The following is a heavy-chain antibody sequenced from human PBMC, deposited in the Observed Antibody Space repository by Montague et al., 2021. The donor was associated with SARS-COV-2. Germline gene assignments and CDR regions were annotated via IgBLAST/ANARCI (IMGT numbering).Heavy chain of an antibody. V-gene: IGHV4-31*03. CDR1: GGSISSGGYY. Sequence: TLSLTCTVSGGSISSGGYYWSWIRQHPGRGLEWIGYIYYSGSTYYNPSLKSRVTISVDTSKNQFSLKLSSVTAADTAVYYCACHVHSSGWLNPRGSGTFDDWGQGTLVTVSS. J-gene: IGHJ4*02. CDR3: ACHVHSSGWLNPRGSGTFDD. D-gene: IGHD6-19*01. CDR2: IYYSGST.